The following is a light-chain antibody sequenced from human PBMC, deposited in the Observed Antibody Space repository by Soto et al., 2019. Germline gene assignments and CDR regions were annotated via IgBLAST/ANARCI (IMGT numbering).Light chain of an antibody. J-gene: IGLJ2*01. CDR3: AAWDDSLSGYVV. Sequence: QSVLTQPHSASGTPGQRVTISCSGSSSNIGSNYVYWDQQLPGTAPKLLIYRNNQRPSGVPDRFSGSKSGTSASLAISGLRSEDEADYYCAAWDDSLSGYVVFGGGTKLTVL. CDR2: RNN. V-gene: IGLV1-47*01. CDR1: SSNIGSNY.